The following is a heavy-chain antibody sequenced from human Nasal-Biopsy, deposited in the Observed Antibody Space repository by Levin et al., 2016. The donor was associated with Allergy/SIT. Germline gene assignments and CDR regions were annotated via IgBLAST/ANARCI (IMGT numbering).Heavy chain of an antibody. CDR2: IRSSGSHI. CDR1: GFIFSSYS. Sequence: GGSLRLSCAASGFIFSSYSMNWVRQAPGKGLEWVSAIRSSGSHIYYADSVKGRSTISRDNSKKSVYLQMNSLRAEDTAMYYCARGDSNYGMDVWGQGTTVTVSS. V-gene: IGHV3-21*01. J-gene: IGHJ6*02. CDR3: ARGDSNYGMDV.